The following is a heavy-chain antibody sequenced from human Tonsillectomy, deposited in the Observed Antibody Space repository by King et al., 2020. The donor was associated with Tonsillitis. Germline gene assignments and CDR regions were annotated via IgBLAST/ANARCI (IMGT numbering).Heavy chain of an antibody. J-gene: IGHJ4*02. Sequence: VQLVESGGGLVQPGGSLRLSCAASGFTFSSYAMSWVRQAPGKGLEWVSAISGSGGRTYYADSVKGRFTISRDNSRNTVYLQMNSLRVEGTAVYYCVKEEERFSYGDYWGQGTLVTVSS. V-gene: IGHV3-23*04. CDR3: VKEEERFSYGDY. D-gene: IGHD3-10*01. CDR2: ISGSGGRT. CDR1: GFTFSSYA.